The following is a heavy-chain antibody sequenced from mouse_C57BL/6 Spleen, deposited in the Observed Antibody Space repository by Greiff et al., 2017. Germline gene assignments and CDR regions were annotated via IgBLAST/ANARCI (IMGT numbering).Heavy chain of an antibody. CDR2: ISYDGSN. V-gene: IGHV3-6*01. D-gene: IGHD2-4*01. CDR1: GYSITSGYY. CDR3: ARGEKDYDFDY. J-gene: IGHJ2*01. Sequence: ESGPGLVKPSQSLSLTCSVTGYSITSGYYWNWIRQFPGNKLEWMGYISYDGSNNYNPSLKNRISITRDTSKNQFFLKLNSVTTEDTATYYCARGEKDYDFDYWGQGTTLTVSS.